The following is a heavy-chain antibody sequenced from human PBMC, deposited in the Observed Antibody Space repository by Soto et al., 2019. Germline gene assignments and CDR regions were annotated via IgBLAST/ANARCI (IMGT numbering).Heavy chain of an antibody. CDR2: ISGSGGST. V-gene: IGHV3-23*01. J-gene: IGHJ6*02. CDR1: GFTFSSYA. CDR3: AKSGGSTSCKDV. Sequence: PGGSLRLSCAASGFTFSSYAMSWVRQAPGKGLEWVSAISGSGGSTYYADSVKGRFTISRDNSKNTLYPQMNSLRAEDTAVYYCAKSGGSTSCKDVWGQGTTVTVSS. D-gene: IGHD2-2*01.